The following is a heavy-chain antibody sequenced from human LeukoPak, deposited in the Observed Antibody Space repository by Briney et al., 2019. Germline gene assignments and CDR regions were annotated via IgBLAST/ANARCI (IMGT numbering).Heavy chain of an antibody. CDR3: ARSSGGSYYGYFDY. D-gene: IGHD1-26*01. J-gene: IGHJ4*02. CDR1: EGTFGSYA. Sequence: ASVKVSCKASEGTFGSYAISWVRQAPGQGLEWMGRIIPILGIANYAQKFQGRVTITADKSTSTAYMELSSLRSEDTAVYYCARSSGGSYYGYFDYWGQGTLVTVSS. V-gene: IGHV1-69*04. CDR2: IIPILGIA.